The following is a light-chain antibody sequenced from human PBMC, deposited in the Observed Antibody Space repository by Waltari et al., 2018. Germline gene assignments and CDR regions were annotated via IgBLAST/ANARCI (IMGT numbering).Light chain of an antibody. CDR3: SSRDSSGDVV. Sequence: SSELTQDPAVSVALGQTVRITCQGDILRVYYPNWCPQKPGQAPLLFIYGKNNRPSAIPDLFSAFTSRNTASLTITGAQAEDEAHYYCSSRDSSGDVVFGGGTKLTVL. CDR2: GKN. V-gene: IGLV3-19*01. J-gene: IGLJ2*01. CDR1: ILRVYY.